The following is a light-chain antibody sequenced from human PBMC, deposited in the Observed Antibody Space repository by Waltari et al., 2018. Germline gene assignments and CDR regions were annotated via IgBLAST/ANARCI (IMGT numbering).Light chain of an antibody. CDR1: QSIGSW. CDR2: EAT. Sequence: DIQMTQSPSTLSASVGDKVTITCRASQSIGSWLAWYQQKPGKAPKLLIYEATSLESGVPSRFSASGSGTEFTLTISSLQPDDFATYYCQRYNSYPITFGPGTKVDI. CDR3: QRYNSYPIT. V-gene: IGKV1-5*03. J-gene: IGKJ3*01.